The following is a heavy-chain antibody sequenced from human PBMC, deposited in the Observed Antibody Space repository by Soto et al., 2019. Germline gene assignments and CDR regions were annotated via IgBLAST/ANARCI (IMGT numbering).Heavy chain of an antibody. CDR1: GGSISSGGYY. Sequence: PSETLSLTCTVPGGSISSGGYYWSWIRQHPGKGLEWIGYIYYSGSTYYNPSLKSRVTISVDTSKNQFSLKLSSVTAADTAVYYCASRSRGGDDAFDIWGQGTMVTVSS. CDR3: ASRSRGGDDAFDI. J-gene: IGHJ3*02. CDR2: IYYSGST. V-gene: IGHV4-31*03. D-gene: IGHD3-16*01.